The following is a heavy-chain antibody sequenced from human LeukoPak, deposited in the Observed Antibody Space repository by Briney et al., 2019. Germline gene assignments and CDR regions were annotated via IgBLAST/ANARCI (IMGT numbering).Heavy chain of an antibody. J-gene: IGHJ6*04. D-gene: IGHD3-10*02. CDR1: KFTFSSYG. V-gene: IGHV3-48*04. Sequence: GGSLRLSCAASKFTFSSYGMHWVRQAPGKGLEWVSYISSSGSTIYYADSVKGRFTISRDNAKNSLYLQMNSLRAEDTAVYYCAELGITMIGGVWGKGTTVTISS. CDR2: ISSSGSTI. CDR3: AELGITMIGGV.